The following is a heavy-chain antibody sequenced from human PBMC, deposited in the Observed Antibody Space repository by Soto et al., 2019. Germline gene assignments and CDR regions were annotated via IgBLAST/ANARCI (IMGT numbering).Heavy chain of an antibody. CDR1: GFTFSSYA. V-gene: IGHV3-23*01. CDR3: ATYCSDDSCRSY. J-gene: IGHJ4*02. Sequence: GGSLRLSCAASGFTFSSYAMSWVRQAPGKGLEWVSAISGSGGSTYYADSVKGRFTISRDNAKNTLYLQMNSLRVDDTALYYCATYCSDDSCRSYWGQGTLVTVSS. D-gene: IGHD2-15*01. CDR2: ISGSGGST.